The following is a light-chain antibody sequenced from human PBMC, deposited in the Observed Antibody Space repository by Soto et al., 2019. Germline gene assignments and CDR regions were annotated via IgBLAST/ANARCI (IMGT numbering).Light chain of an antibody. CDR2: AAS. J-gene: IGKJ4*01. Sequence: DIQMTQSPSSLSASVGDRVTITCRASQGIRNDLGWYQQKPVKAPKRLIYAASSLQSGVPSWFCGSRSGTEVTLPTSSLQPADFATNYCLQHNSYLALTFGGGTKVEIK. CDR1: QGIRND. V-gene: IGKV1-17*01. CDR3: LQHNSYLALT.